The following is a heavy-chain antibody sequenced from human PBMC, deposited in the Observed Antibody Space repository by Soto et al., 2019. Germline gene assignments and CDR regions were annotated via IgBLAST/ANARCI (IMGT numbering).Heavy chain of an antibody. D-gene: IGHD3-10*01. CDR3: AKDQFYGSGSFGYYYYYYMDV. V-gene: IGHV3-9*01. CDR1: GFTFDDYA. J-gene: IGHJ6*03. Sequence: EVQLVESGGGLVQPGRSLRLSCAASGFTFDDYAMHWVRQAPGKGLEWVSGISWNSGSIGYADSVKGRFTISRDNAKNSLYLQMNSLRAEDTALYYCAKDQFYGSGSFGYYYYYYMDVWGKGTTVTVSS. CDR2: ISWNSGSI.